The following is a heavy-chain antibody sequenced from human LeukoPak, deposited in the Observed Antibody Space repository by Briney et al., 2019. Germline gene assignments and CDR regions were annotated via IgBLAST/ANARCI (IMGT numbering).Heavy chain of an antibody. CDR1: GYSFTNYW. V-gene: IGHV5-51*01. J-gene: IGHJ4*02. Sequence: GESLKISCKGSGYSFTNYWIGWVRHMPGKGLESMGIIFPGDSDTRYSPSFQGQVTISADKSISTAYLQWSRLKASDTAVYYCVRLVTNHKYYFDYWGQGTLVTVSS. CDR2: IFPGDSDT. D-gene: IGHD2-2*01. CDR3: VRLVTNHKYYFDY.